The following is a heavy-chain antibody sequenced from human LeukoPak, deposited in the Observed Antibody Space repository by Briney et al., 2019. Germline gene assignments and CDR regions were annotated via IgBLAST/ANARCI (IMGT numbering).Heavy chain of an antibody. CDR2: IKNGGST. CDR3: ARDILSSGWYEFDD. V-gene: IGHV3-66*01. CDR1: GFTVSDNY. D-gene: IGHD6-19*01. J-gene: IGHJ4*02. Sequence: GGSLRLSCAASGFTVSDNYMSWVRQAPGKGLERVSVIKNGGSTDYADSVKGRFTVSRDNSKNTLYLQMNSLRAEDTAMYYCARDILSSGWYEFDDWGQGTPVTVSS.